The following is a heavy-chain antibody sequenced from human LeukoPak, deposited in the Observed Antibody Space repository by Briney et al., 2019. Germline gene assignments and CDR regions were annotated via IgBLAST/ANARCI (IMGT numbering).Heavy chain of an antibody. Sequence: GGSLRLSCAASGFTFTNYAMNWVRQAPGKGLEWVSGISGSGGNTYYADSVKGRFTISRDNSKNSLSLQMNSLRADDTAVYYCAKNGPFIGPFLGSSCDYWGQGTLVTVSS. CDR2: ISGSGGNT. J-gene: IGHJ4*02. D-gene: IGHD6-13*01. V-gene: IGHV3-23*01. CDR3: AKNGPFIGPFLGSSCDY. CDR1: GFTFTNYA.